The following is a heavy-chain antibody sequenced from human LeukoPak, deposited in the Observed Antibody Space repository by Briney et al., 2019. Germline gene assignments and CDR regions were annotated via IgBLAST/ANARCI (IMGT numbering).Heavy chain of an antibody. V-gene: IGHV4-39*07. CDR3: ARDRQQLVRGDYFDY. J-gene: IGHJ4*02. CDR1: GGSNSSGSYY. CDR2: IYYSGST. D-gene: IGHD6-13*01. Sequence: PSETLSLTCTVSGGSNSSGSYYWAWIRQPPGKGLEWIGSIYYSGSTYYSPSLKSRVTISVDTSKNQFSLKLTSVTAADTAVYYCARDRQQLVRGDYFDYWGQGTLVTVSS.